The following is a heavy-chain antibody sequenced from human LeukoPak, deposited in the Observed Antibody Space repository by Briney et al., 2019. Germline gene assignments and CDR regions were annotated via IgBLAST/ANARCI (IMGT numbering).Heavy chain of an antibody. J-gene: IGHJ4*02. CDR2: IYTSGST. Sequence: SETLSLTCTVSGGSISSGSYYWSWIRQPAGKGLEWIGRIYTSGSTNYNPSLKSRVTISVDTSKNQFSLKLSSVTAADTAVYYCARHDQTYYYDSSGGWYFDYWGQGTLVTVSS. V-gene: IGHV4-61*02. D-gene: IGHD3-22*01. CDR1: GGSISSGSYY. CDR3: ARHDQTYYYDSSGGWYFDY.